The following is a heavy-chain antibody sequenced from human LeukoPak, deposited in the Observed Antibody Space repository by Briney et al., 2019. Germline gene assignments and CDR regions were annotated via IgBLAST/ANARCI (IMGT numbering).Heavy chain of an antibody. V-gene: IGHV4-34*01. CDR1: DGSFSGYY. CDR3: ARKSYGSGSYYINWFDP. D-gene: IGHD3-10*01. Sequence: PSETLSLTCAVYDGSFSGYYWSWIRQPPGKGLEWIGEINHSGSTNYNPSLKSRVTISVDTSKNQFSLKLSSVTAADTAVYYCARKSYGSGSYYINWFDPWGQGTLVTVSS. CDR2: INHSGST. J-gene: IGHJ5*02.